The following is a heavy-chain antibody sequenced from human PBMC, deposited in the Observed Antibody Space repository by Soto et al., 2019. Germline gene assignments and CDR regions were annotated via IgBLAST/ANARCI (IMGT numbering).Heavy chain of an antibody. CDR1: GFTFSSYA. J-gene: IGHJ4*02. CDR2: ISYDGSNK. V-gene: IGHV3-30-3*01. Sequence: QVQLVESGGGVVQPGRSLRLSCAASGFTFSSYAMHWVRQAPGKGLEWVAVISYDGSNKYYADSVKGRFTISRDNSKNTLYLQMNSLRAEDTAVYYCARDSGYYSLRGQGTLVTVSS. D-gene: IGHD3-22*01. CDR3: ARDSGYYSL.